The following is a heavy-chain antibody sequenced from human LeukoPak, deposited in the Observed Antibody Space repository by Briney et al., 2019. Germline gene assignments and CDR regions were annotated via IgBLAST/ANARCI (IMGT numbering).Heavy chain of an antibody. V-gene: IGHV3-53*05. Sequence: GSLRLSCAASGFTVNSNYMSWVRQAPGKGLEWVSVIHSGGNTNYADSVKGRFTISRDNSKNTVYLQMNSLRADDTAVYYCARVSYDLHLDGWGQGTLVTVSS. CDR2: IHSGGNT. CDR3: ARVSYDLHLDG. D-gene: IGHD3-22*01. J-gene: IGHJ4*02. CDR1: GFTVNSNY.